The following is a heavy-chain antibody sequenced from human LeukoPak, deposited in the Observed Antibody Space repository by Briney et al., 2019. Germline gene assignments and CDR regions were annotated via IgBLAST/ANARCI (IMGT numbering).Heavy chain of an antibody. D-gene: IGHD1-26*01. J-gene: IGHJ4*02. CDR2: ISSSSSYI. V-gene: IGHV3-21*01. Sequence: GGTLRLSCAASGFTFSSYSMNWVRQAPGKGLEWVSSISSSSSYIYYADSVKGRFTISRDNAKNSLYLQMNSLRAEDTAVYYCARVQPEFEWELLGIVDYWGQGTLVTVSS. CDR1: GFTFSSYS. CDR3: ARVQPEFEWELLGIVDY.